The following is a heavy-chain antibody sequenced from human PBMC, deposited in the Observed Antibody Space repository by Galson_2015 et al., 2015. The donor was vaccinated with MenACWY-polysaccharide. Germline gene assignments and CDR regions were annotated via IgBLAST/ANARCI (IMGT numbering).Heavy chain of an antibody. CDR3: ARAYYYDSSRAPDY. V-gene: IGHV1-18*01. J-gene: IGHJ4*02. CDR1: GYTFHSYG. Sequence: CKASGYTFHSYGISWVRQAPGQGLEWMGWISAYNGDTNYAQKLQGRVTMTTDTSTSTAYMELRSLRSDDTAVYYCARAYYYDSSRAPDYWGQGTLVTVSS. D-gene: IGHD3-22*01. CDR2: ISAYNGDT.